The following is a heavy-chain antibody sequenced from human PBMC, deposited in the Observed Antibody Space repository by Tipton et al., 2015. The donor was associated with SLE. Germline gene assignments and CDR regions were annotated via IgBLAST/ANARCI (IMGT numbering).Heavy chain of an antibody. CDR1: GFTFPSYW. J-gene: IGHJ6*02. Sequence: GSLRLSCAASGFTFPSYWMSWVRQAPGKGLEWVAHIEQDGREKYYLDSVKGRFTISRDNAKDTLYLQMSSLRAEDTAMYYCARVIAAPPYGMDVWGQGTTVTVSS. V-gene: IGHV3-7*01. CDR2: IEQDGREK. D-gene: IGHD6-13*01. CDR3: ARVIAAPPYGMDV.